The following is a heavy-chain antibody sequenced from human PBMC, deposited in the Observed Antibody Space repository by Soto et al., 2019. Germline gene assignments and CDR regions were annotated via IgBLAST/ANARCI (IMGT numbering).Heavy chain of an antibody. D-gene: IGHD3-3*01. CDR1: GFAFSTYS. CDR3: ARDVEWCDA. Sequence: EVRLVQSGRALAQPGGSLRLSCAATGFAFSTYSMSWVRQAPGKGLEWLSSISSGSRTIDYADSVKGRFIISRDNARELLFLPMTSLTVEDTAVYYCARDVEWCDAWGQGTLVTVSS. CDR2: ISSGSRTI. V-gene: IGHV3-48*01. J-gene: IGHJ5*02.